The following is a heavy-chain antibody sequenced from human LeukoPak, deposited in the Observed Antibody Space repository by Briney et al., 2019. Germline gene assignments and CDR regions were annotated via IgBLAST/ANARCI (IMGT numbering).Heavy chain of an antibody. CDR2: INTNTGHP. D-gene: IGHD3-10*01. Sequence: GASVKVSCKASGYTFTGYYMHWVRQAPGQGLEWMGWINTNTGHPTYAQGFTGRFVFSLDTSVSTAYLQISSLKAEDTAVYYCARDGSAGGFWGQGTLVTVSS. CDR1: GYTFTGYY. V-gene: IGHV7-4-1*02. J-gene: IGHJ4*02. CDR3: ARDGSAGGF.